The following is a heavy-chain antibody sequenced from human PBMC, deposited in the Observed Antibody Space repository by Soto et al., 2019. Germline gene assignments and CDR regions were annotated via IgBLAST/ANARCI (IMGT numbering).Heavy chain of an antibody. CDR2: IIPILGIE. J-gene: IGHJ6*03. D-gene: IGHD6-19*01. V-gene: IGHV1-69*04. CDR3: ARDRSSDPNYYYYMDV. Sequence: QVQLVQSGAEVKKPGSSVKVSCKASGGTFSSYAITWVRQAPGQGLEWMGRIIPILGIENYAQKFQDRVTITADKSTSTVYMKLSSLRSEDTAVYYCARDRSSDPNYYYYMDVWGKGTTVTVSS. CDR1: GGTFSSYA.